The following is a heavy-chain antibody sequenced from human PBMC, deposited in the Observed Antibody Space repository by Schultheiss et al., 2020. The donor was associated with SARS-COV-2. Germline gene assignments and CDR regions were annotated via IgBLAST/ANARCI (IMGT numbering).Heavy chain of an antibody. CDR3: AREGLIAAHRAARGDY. CDR1: GFTFRNYG. CDR2: IKADGGST. D-gene: IGHD6-13*01. V-gene: IGHV3-74*01. J-gene: IGHJ4*02. Sequence: GGSLRLSCAASGFTFRNYGMHWVRQVPGKGLVWVSRIKADGGSTDYAESVKGRVTISRDNARNTLFLQMNSLRVEDTAVYYCAREGLIAAHRAARGDYWGQGTLVTVSS.